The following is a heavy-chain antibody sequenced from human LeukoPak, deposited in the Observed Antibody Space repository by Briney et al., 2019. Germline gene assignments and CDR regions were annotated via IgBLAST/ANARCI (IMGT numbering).Heavy chain of an antibody. CDR2: ISSSSNYI. J-gene: IGHJ4*02. D-gene: IGHD4-17*01. V-gene: IGHV3-21*01. CDR3: ARGTTGLDY. Sequence: GGSLRLPCVASGVTFSSYSMNWVRQAPGKGLEWVSSISSSSNYIYYADSVKGRFAISRDNAKNSLYLEMNSLSAEDTAVYSCARGTTGLDYWGQGTLVTVSS. CDR1: GVTFSSYS.